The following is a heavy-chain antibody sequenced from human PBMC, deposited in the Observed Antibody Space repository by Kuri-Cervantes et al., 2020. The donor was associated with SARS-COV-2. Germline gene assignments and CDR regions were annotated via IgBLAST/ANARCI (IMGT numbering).Heavy chain of an antibody. CDR3: ARWSGSVYFDY. CDR1: GGSISSGDYY. V-gene: IGHV4-30-4*01. CDR2: IYYSGST. D-gene: IGHD3-3*01. Sequence: LRLSCTVSGGSISSGDYYWSWIRQPPGKGLEWIGYIYYSGSTYCNPSLKSRVTISVDTSKNQFSLKLSSVTAADTAVYYCARWSGSVYFDYWGQGTLVTVSS. J-gene: IGHJ4*02.